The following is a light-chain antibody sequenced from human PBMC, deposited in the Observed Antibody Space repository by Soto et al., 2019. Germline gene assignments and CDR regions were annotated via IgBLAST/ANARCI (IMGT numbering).Light chain of an antibody. CDR1: SSDIGAYKF. V-gene: IGLV2-8*01. J-gene: IGLJ2*01. CDR2: EVS. CDR3: SLYAGTNSVV. Sequence: QSALTQPPSASGSPGQSVAISCTGTSSDIGAYKFVSWYQQHPGKAPKLIIYEVSRRPSRVPGRFSGSKSGNTASLTVSGLLAEDEADYYCSLYAGTNSVVFGGGTKLTVL.